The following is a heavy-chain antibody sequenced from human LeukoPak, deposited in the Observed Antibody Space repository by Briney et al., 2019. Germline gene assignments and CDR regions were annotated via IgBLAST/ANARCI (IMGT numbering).Heavy chain of an antibody. CDR2: IQYDGSKK. CDR3: AKDIESYYDY. J-gene: IGHJ4*02. D-gene: IGHD3-10*01. Sequence: GSLRLSCVASGFTFSSNGMHWVRQAPGKGLEWVTFIQYDGSKKYYADSVKGRFTISRDNSKNTLYLEMNSLRAEDTAVYYCAKDIESYYDYWGQGILVTVSS. V-gene: IGHV3-30*02. CDR1: GFTFSSNG.